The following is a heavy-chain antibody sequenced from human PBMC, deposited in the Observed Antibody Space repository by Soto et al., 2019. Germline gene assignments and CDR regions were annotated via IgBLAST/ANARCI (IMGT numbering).Heavy chain of an antibody. J-gene: IGHJ4*02. CDR3: ARGNGYRYGYGVGFKVDYGVRFKVDY. Sequence: GGSLRLSCAASGFSFNSYTMNWVRQAPGKGLEWVSYISSSSSTTHYADSVKGRFTISRDNAKNSLYLQMNSLRDEDTAVYYCARGNGYRYGYGVGFKVDYGVRFKVDYWGQGTLVTVSS. CDR2: ISSSSSTT. V-gene: IGHV3-48*02. CDR1: GFSFNSYT. D-gene: IGHD5-18*01.